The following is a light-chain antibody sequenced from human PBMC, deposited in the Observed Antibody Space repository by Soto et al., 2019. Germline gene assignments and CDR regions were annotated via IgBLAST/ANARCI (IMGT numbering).Light chain of an antibody. J-gene: IGLJ2*01. CDR2: DVS. V-gene: IGLV2-11*01. CDR3: CSYAPTYRLMI. CDR1: YSDIGSYND. Sequence: QSALTQPRSVSGSPGQSVTISCTGTYSDIGSYNDVSWYQHHPAKAPRLMIFDVSQRPSGVPDRFSGSKSGNTASLTISGLQTEDEADYYCCSYAPTYRLMIFGEGTKLTVL.